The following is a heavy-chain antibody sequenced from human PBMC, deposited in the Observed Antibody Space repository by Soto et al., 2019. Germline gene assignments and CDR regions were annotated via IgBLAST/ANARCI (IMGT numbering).Heavy chain of an antibody. D-gene: IGHD3-16*01. J-gene: IGHJ4*02. CDR2: ISYDGRDK. CDR3: AKNPESYAWGLEGYCDY. CDR1: GFTFSSYG. V-gene: IGHV3-30*18. Sequence: QVQLVESGGGVVQPGRSLRVSCAASGFTFSSYGMNWVRQAPGKGLEWVAIISYDGRDKYYADSVKGRITISRDNSKNTLYLQMNSLRGEDTAVYYCAKNPESYAWGLEGYCDYWGQGPLVTVSS.